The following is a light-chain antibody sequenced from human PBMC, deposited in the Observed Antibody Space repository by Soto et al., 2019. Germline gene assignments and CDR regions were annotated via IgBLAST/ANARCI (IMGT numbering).Light chain of an antibody. Sequence: EVELTQSPDILSVSPGETATLSCRASQSVRSNLAWYQQKPGQPPRLLIYGASTRATGIPARFSGSGSGTEFTLTISGLQSEDFALYYCQQYNIWPPYTFGQGTKLEIK. CDR3: QQYNIWPPYT. J-gene: IGKJ2*01. CDR1: QSVRSN. CDR2: GAS. V-gene: IGKV3-15*01.